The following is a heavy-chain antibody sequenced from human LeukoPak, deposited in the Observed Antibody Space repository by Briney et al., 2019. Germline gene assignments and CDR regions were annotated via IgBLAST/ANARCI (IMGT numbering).Heavy chain of an antibody. CDR1: GFTFSSYS. CDR3: AKLTRGYSDSTACPNWFDP. V-gene: IGHV3-23*01. Sequence: GGSLRLSCAASGFTFSSYSMNWVRQAAGKGLEWVSAISDSGGTTYYADSVKGRFTISRDNSKNTLYLQMNSLRGEDTAVYYCAKLTRGYSDSTACPNWFDPWGRGTLVTVSS. CDR2: ISDSGGTT. J-gene: IGHJ5*02. D-gene: IGHD3-22*01.